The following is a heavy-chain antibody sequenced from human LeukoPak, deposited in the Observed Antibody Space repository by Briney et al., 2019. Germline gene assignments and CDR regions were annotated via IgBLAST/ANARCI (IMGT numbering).Heavy chain of an antibody. CDR3: TRQWHTPSDY. CDR1: GFIFSSYW. Sequence: GGSLRLSCAASGFIFSSYWMHWVRQKPGEGPLWLSRINGDGTSTAYAQSVQGRFIISRDNAKNTLYLQMNSLRVDDTAVYYCTRQWHTPSDYWGQGTLVTVSS. D-gene: IGHD6-19*01. J-gene: IGHJ4*02. V-gene: IGHV3-74*03. CDR2: INGDGTST.